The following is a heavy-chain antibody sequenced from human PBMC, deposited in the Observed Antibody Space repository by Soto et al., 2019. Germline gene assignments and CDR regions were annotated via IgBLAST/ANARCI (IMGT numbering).Heavy chain of an antibody. CDR2: ISGSGGTT. Sequence: EVQLLESGGGLVQPGGSLRLSCAASGFTFSSYAMSWVRQAPGKGLQWVSAISGSGGTTYYADSVKGRFTISRDNSKNTLYLQMNSLRAEDTAVYYCAQDSGYDFAKVDYWGQGTLVTVSS. CDR3: AQDSGYDFAKVDY. D-gene: IGHD5-12*01. CDR1: GFTFSSYA. J-gene: IGHJ4*02. V-gene: IGHV3-23*01.